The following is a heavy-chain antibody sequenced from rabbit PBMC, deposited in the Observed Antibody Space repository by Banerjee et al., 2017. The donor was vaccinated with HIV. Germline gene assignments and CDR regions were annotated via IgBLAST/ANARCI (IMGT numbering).Heavy chain of an antibody. CDR2: IYAGSSDST. J-gene: IGHJ4*01. V-gene: IGHV1S45*01. CDR3: AREHTYADYGDFNL. D-gene: IGHD2-1*01. CDR1: GFDFSSNA. Sequence: QEQLVESGGGLVQPEGSLTLTCKASGFDFSSNAMCWVRQAPGKGPEWIACIYAGSSDSTYYASWAKGRFTISKTSSTTVTLEMTSLTAADTATYFCAREHTYADYGDFNLWGPGTLVTVS.